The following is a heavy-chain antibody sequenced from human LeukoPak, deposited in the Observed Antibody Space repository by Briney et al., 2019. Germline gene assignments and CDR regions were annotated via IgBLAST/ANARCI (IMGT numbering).Heavy chain of an antibody. CDR3: ARGGSYLSAFDI. Sequence: GGSLRLSCAASGFTFSSYGMHWVRQAPGKGLEWVAFIRYDGSNKYYADSVKGRVTISRDNSKNTLYLQMNSLRAEDTAVYYCARGGSYLSAFDIWGQGTMVTVSS. CDR1: GFTFSSYG. J-gene: IGHJ3*02. CDR2: IRYDGSNK. V-gene: IGHV3-30*02. D-gene: IGHD1-26*01.